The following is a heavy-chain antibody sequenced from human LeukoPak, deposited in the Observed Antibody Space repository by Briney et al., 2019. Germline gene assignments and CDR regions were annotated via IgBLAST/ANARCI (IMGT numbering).Heavy chain of an antibody. CDR1: GFTFSTHS. CDR2: IKQDGSEK. J-gene: IGHJ4*02. CDR3: AREQIFGVVIVKSYFDF. D-gene: IGHD3-3*01. V-gene: IGHV3-7*01. Sequence: GGSLRLSCAASGFTFSTHSMNWVRQAPGKGLEWVANIKQDGSEKYYVDSVKGRFTISRDNAKNSLYLQVDSLRAEDRAVYYCAREQIFGVVIVKSYFDFWGQGTLVTVSS.